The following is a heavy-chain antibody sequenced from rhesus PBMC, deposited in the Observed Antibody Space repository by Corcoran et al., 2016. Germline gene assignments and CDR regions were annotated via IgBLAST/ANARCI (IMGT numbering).Heavy chain of an antibody. D-gene: IGHD4-29*01. CDR3: ASGGYGSSHYYYFDL. V-gene: IGHV3-54*02. CDR2: LSNDGSKK. CDR1: GFTFSSYG. J-gene: IGHJ2*01. Sequence: EVQLVESGGGLVQPGGSLRLSCAASGFTFSSYGMHWVRQVPGKGLEWVAVLSNDGSKKYYADSLKDRFTISRDNSKNMLYLQMNNLKLEDTAVYYCASGGYGSSHYYYFDLWGPGTPITISS.